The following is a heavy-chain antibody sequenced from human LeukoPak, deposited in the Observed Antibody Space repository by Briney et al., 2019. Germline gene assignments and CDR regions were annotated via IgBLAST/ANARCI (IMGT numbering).Heavy chain of an antibody. J-gene: IGHJ4*02. V-gene: IGHV5-51*01. D-gene: IGHD5-12*01. CDR2: IYPGDSDT. CDR3: AKSLVATISSFDY. Sequence: ESLKISCNGSGYSFTSYWIGWVRQMPGKGLEWMGIIYPGDSDTRYSPSFQGQVTISADKSISTAYLQWSSLKASDTAMYYCAKSLVATISSFDYWGQGTLVTVSS. CDR1: GYSFTSYW.